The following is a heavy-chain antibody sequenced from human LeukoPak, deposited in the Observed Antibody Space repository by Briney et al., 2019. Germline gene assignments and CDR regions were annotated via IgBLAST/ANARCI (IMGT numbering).Heavy chain of an antibody. V-gene: IGHV3-21*01. CDR2: ISSSSSYI. CDR1: GFTFSTYS. Sequence: SGGSLRLSCAASGFTFSTYSMNWVRQAPGKGLEWVSSISSSSSYIYYADSVKGRFTISRDNAKKSVYLQMNSLRAEDTAVYYCARAYSERYGLGYYYMDVWGKGTTVTISS. D-gene: IGHD1-26*01. J-gene: IGHJ6*03. CDR3: ARAYSERYGLGYYYMDV.